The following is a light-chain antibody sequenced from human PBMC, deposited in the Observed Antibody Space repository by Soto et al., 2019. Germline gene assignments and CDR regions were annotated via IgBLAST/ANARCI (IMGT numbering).Light chain of an antibody. J-gene: IGKJ4*01. CDR1: QEISNH. V-gene: IGKV1-33*01. CDR2: DAS. CDR3: QQYEDLPLT. Sequence: DIQMTQSPSSLSASVGDRVTITCQGSQEISNHLNWYQFKPGKPPKLLIFDASHLQSGVPVRFSGSGSQTLFTFTISSLQPEVVGTYYCQQYEDLPLTFGGGTKVEI.